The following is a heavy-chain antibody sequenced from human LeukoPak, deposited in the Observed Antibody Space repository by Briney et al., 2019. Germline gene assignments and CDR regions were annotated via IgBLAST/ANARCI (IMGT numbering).Heavy chain of an antibody. CDR3: ARSRFLEWLPDIDY. Sequence: GGSLRLSFAASGLPFSSYGMSWVPQAPGKGLEWVSSISSTGGTTYYADSVKGRFTISRDNSKNTLYLQMNSLRAEDTAVYYCARSRFLEWLPDIDYWGQGTLVTVSS. CDR2: ISSTGGTT. CDR1: GLPFSSYG. V-gene: IGHV3-23*01. D-gene: IGHD3-3*01. J-gene: IGHJ4*02.